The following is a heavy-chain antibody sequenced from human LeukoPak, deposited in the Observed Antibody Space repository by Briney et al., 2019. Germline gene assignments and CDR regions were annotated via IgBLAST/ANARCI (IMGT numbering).Heavy chain of an antibody. CDR3: ARQLNYYDSSGSYFDY. CDR1: GYSFTSYW. V-gene: IGHV5-51*01. D-gene: IGHD3-22*01. Sequence: GESLKISCKGSGYSFTSYWIGWVRQMHGKGLEWMGIIYPGDSDTRYSPSFQGQVTISADKSISTAYLQWSSLKASDTAMYYCARQLNYYDSSGSYFDYWGQGTLVTVSS. CDR2: IYPGDSDT. J-gene: IGHJ4*02.